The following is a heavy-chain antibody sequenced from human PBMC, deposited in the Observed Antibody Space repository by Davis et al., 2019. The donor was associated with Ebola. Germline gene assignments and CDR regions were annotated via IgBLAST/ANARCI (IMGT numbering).Heavy chain of an antibody. CDR2: INPNSGGT. J-gene: IGHJ4*02. CDR1: GYTFTGYY. Sequence: ASVKVSCKASGYTFTGYYMHWVRQAPGQGLEWMGWINPNSGGTNYAQKFQGRVTMTRDTSISTAYMELSRLRSDDTAVYYCARDPTYYDFWSGYYKGEGHFDYWGQGTLVTVSS. D-gene: IGHD3-3*01. V-gene: IGHV1-2*02. CDR3: ARDPTYYDFWSGYYKGEGHFDY.